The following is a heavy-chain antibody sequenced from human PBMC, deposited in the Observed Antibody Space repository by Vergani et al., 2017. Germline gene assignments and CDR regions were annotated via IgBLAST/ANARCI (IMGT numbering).Heavy chain of an antibody. D-gene: IGHD4-17*01. Sequence: EVQLLESGGDLVQPGGSLRLSCAASGFTFSSYAMSWVRQSPGKGLEWVSAISASGGSTFYADSVKGRFTNSRGNSKNTLYLQMNSLRAEDTAVYYCAKDATTVTTEFDYWGQGTLVTVSS. J-gene: IGHJ4*02. CDR2: ISASGGST. V-gene: IGHV3-23*01. CDR3: AKDATTVTTEFDY. CDR1: GFTFSSYA.